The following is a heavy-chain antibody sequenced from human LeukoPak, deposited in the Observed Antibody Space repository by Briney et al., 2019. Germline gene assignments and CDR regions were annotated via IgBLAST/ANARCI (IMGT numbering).Heavy chain of an antibody. CDR2: TSSDLNVK. Sequence: GGSLRLSCAASGFTFRNYVIHWVRQAPGKGLEWVAVTSSDLNVKLYADSVKGRFTISRDNSKNTLYLQMNSLRAEDTAVYYCARTTTVVSHLDYWGQGTLVTVSS. CDR3: ARTTTVVSHLDY. CDR1: GFTFRNYV. J-gene: IGHJ4*02. V-gene: IGHV3-30-3*01. D-gene: IGHD4-23*01.